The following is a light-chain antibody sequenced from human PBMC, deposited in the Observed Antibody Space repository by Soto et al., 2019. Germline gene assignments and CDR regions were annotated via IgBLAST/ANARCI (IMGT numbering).Light chain of an antibody. J-gene: IGLJ3*02. CDR2: DVS. Sequence: QSALTQPRSVSGSHGQSVTISCTGTSSDVGGYNYVSWYQQHPGKAPKLMIYDVSKRPSGVPHRFSGSKSGNTASLTISGLQAEDEADYYCCSYAGSYTWVFGGGTKLTVL. V-gene: IGLV2-11*01. CDR3: CSYAGSYTWV. CDR1: SSDVGGYNY.